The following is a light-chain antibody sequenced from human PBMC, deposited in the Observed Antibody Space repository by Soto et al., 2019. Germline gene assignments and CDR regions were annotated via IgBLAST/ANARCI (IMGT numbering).Light chain of an antibody. CDR1: QSISRY. J-gene: IGKJ3*01. V-gene: IGKV1-39*01. CDR3: QQSYSTLVT. Sequence: DIQMTQSPSSLSASVGDRVTIICRASQSISRYLNWYQQKPGKVPKLLIYAASSLQSGVPSRFSGSGSGTDFTLTISSLQPEDFATYYCQQSYSTLVTIGPGTKVDIK. CDR2: AAS.